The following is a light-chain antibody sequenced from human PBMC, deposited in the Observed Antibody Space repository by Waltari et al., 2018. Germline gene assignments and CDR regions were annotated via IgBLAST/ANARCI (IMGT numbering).Light chain of an antibody. J-gene: IGKJ1*01. CDR2: GGS. CDR3: MQALRSPWT. CDR1: QSLLDSEVYNY. Sequence: DIVMTQSPPSLPVIPGEPASLTCTSSQSLLDSEVYNYVNWYLQKPGQSPQLLLYGGSIRASGVPDRFSVSGSGTHFTLKISRVEAGDVGLYYCMQALRSPWTFGQGTRLDMK. V-gene: IGKV2-28*01.